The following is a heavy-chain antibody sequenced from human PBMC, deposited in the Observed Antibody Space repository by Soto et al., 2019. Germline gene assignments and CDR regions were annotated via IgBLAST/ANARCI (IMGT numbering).Heavy chain of an antibody. Sequence: GGSLRLSCAASGFSFSSYGMHWVRQAPGKGLEWVAVIWYDGSNKYYADSVKGRFTISRDNSKNTLYLQMNSLRAEDTAVYYCAKDNSRSYYDFWSGPNWFDPWGQGTLVTVSS. CDR3: AKDNSRSYYDFWSGPNWFDP. J-gene: IGHJ5*02. D-gene: IGHD3-3*01. CDR1: GFSFSSYG. CDR2: IWYDGSNK. V-gene: IGHV3-33*06.